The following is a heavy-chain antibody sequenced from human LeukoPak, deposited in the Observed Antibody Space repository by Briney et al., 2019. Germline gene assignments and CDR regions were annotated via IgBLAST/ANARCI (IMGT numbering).Heavy chain of an antibody. CDR3: AKDMHYNDGRWEFDP. J-gene: IGHJ5*02. CDR2: MIGTGDT. V-gene: IGHV3-23*01. CDR1: GFNFGNFA. D-gene: IGHD5-24*01. Sequence: PGGSLRLSCVASGFNFGNFAVTWVRQAPGKGLEWVSGMIGTGDTYYADSVKGRFTMFRDYSRTTLYLQMNNLMFEDTATYYCAKDMHYNDGRWEFDPWGQGTLVTVSS.